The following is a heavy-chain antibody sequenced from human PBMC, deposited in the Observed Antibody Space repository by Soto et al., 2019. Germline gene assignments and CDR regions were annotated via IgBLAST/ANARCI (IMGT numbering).Heavy chain of an antibody. CDR1: GGSISSGGYY. CDR2: IYYSGST. Sequence: QVQLQESGPGLVKPSQTLSLTCTVSGGSISSGGYYWSWIRQHPGKGLEWIGYIYYSGSTYYNPSLKTRVSISVDTSKNQFSLKLSPVTSGDTAVYYCTRVIDTVATGGNDFDIWGQGTMVTVSS. V-gene: IGHV4-31*03. CDR3: TRVIDTVATGGNDFDI. D-gene: IGHD5-12*01. J-gene: IGHJ3*02.